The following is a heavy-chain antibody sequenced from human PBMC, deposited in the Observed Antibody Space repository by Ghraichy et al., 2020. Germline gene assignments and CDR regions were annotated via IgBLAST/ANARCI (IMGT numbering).Heavy chain of an antibody. V-gene: IGHV1-69*05. CDR2: IIPIFGTA. Sequence: SVKVSCKASGGTFSSYAISWVRQAPGQGLEWMGGIIPIFGTANYAQKFQGRVTITTDESTSTAYMELSSLRSEDTAVYYCARTPPLSTSARSLYYFDYWGQGTLVTVSS. J-gene: IGHJ4*02. CDR3: ARTPPLSTSARSLYYFDY. CDR1: GGTFSSYA. D-gene: IGHD2-2*01.